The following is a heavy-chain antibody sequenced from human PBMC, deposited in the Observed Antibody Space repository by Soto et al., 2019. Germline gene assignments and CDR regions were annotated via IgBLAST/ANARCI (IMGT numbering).Heavy chain of an antibody. Sequence: PSETLSLTCAVSGYSISSNYYWGWLRQPPGKGLEWIGSIYHSGSTYYNPSLKSRVTISVDTSKNQFSLRLTSVTAADTAVYYCARDLYASIYDAFKIWGQGTMVTVSS. D-gene: IGHD4-17*01. V-gene: IGHV4-38-2*02. CDR3: ARDLYASIYDAFKI. CDR2: IYHSGST. CDR1: GYSISSNYY. J-gene: IGHJ3*02.